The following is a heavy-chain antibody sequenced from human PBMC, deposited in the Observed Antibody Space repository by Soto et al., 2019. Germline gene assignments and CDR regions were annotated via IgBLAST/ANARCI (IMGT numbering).Heavy chain of an antibody. Sequence: QVQLVESGGGVVQPGRSLRLSCAASGFTFSSYGMHWVRQAPGKGLEWVAGISYDGRNKYYADSVKGRFTISRDNSKDTRYLQMNGLRAEDTAVYYWANDLGELGSYWGQGTLVTVSS. J-gene: IGHJ4*02. CDR2: ISYDGRNK. CDR3: ANDLGELGSY. V-gene: IGHV3-30*18. CDR1: GFTFSSYG. D-gene: IGHD1-26*01.